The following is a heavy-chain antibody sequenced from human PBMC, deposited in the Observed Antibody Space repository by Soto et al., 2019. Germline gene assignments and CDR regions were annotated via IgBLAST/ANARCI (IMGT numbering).Heavy chain of an antibody. CDR1: GGSFSAYY. D-gene: IGHD3-22*01. Sequence: SETLSLTCAVYGGSFSAYYWSWIRQPPGKGLEWIGEINHSGGTSYNPSLKSRVTISVDTSKSQFSLKLTSVTAADSAVYYCARGSVDTVDSSGFHEDWGQGTPVTAS. CDR3: ARGSVDTVDSSGFHED. V-gene: IGHV4-34*01. J-gene: IGHJ4*02. CDR2: INHSGGT.